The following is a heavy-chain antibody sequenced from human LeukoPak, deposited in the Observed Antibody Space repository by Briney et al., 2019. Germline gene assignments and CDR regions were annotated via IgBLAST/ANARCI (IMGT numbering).Heavy chain of an antibody. Sequence: SQTLSLTCVISGDSVSSNSATWNWIRQSPSRGLEWLGRTYYRSQWFTDYADSVKGRITINPDTSKNQFYLQLNSVTPEDTAVYFCARGYDRRNFYPGFFKNWGLGTLVTVSS. J-gene: IGHJ1*01. CDR3: ARGYDRRNFYPGFFKN. CDR1: GDSVSSNSAT. V-gene: IGHV6-1*01. D-gene: IGHD3-22*01. CDR2: TYYRSQWFT.